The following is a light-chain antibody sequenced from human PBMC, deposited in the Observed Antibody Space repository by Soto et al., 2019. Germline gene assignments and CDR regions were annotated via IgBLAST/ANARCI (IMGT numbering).Light chain of an antibody. CDR1: SGYSNYA. Sequence: QAVVTQPPSASASLGGSVTLTCTLSSGYSNYAVDWYQQRPGKGPRFVMRVGTGEIVGSKGEGIPDRFSVLGSGLNRYLIIKNIQEDDESDFHCGADHASGSTFDVVFGGGTQLTVL. V-gene: IGLV9-49*03. CDR3: GADHASGSTFDVV. CDR2: VGTGEIVG. J-gene: IGLJ2*01.